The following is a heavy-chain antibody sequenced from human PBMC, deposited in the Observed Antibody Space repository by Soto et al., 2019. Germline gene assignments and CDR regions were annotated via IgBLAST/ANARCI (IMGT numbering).Heavy chain of an antibody. CDR3: ARPLQLAVSGFDP. CDR1: GDSISSSSYY. J-gene: IGHJ5*02. D-gene: IGHD3-3*02. Sequence: PSETLSLICAVSGDSISSSSYYWAWIRQPPGKGLEWIGSIHYRANSYYSPSLKSRITISVDTSKNQISLRLSSVTAADTAVYYCARPLQLAVSGFDPWGQGTLVTVSS. CDR2: IHYRANS. V-gene: IGHV4-39*01.